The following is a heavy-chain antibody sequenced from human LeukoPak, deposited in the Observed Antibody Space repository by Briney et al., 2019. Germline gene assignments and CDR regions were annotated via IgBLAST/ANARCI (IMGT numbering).Heavy chain of an antibody. Sequence: GASVKVSCKASGYTFTNYAFSWVRQAPGRGLEWMGWISAYNGNTNYAQNLQGRVTMTTDTSTSTAFMELRSLSSDDTAVYYCARKNDYGQSFDYWGQGTLVTVSS. CDR1: GYTFTNYA. D-gene: IGHD4-17*01. CDR3: ARKNDYGQSFDY. V-gene: IGHV1-18*01. CDR2: ISAYNGNT. J-gene: IGHJ4*02.